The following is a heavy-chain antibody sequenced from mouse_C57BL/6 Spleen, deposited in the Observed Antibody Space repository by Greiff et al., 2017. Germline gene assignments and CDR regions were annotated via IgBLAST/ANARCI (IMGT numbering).Heavy chain of an antibody. V-gene: IGHV2-2*01. CDR3: ARNDGYYHYAMDH. Sequence: VKLVESGPGLVQPSQSLSITCTVSGFSLTSYGVHWVRQSPGKGLEWLGVIWSGGSTDYNAAFISRLSISKDNSKSQVFFKMNSLQADDTAIYYCARNDGYYHYAMDHWGQGTSVTVSS. D-gene: IGHD2-3*01. J-gene: IGHJ4*01. CDR1: GFSLTSYG. CDR2: IWSGGST.